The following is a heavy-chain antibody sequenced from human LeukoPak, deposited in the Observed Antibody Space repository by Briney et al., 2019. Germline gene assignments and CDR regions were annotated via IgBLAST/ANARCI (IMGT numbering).Heavy chain of an antibody. J-gene: IGHJ4*02. CDR1: GFXFSSYS. Sequence: GGSLRLSCAASGFXFSSYSINWVRQAPGKGLEWVSSISSSSSYIYYADSVKGRFTISRDNAKNSLYLQMNSLRAEDTAVYYCARDRGSSWYVDYWGQGTLVTVSS. CDR3: ARDRGSSWYVDY. D-gene: IGHD6-13*01. V-gene: IGHV3-21*01. CDR2: ISSSSSYI.